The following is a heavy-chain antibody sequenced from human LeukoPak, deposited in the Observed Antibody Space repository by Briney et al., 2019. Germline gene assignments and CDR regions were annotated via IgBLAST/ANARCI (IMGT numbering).Heavy chain of an antibody. CDR2: MNSNSGNT. CDR1: GYTFTSYD. V-gene: IGHV1-8*01. J-gene: IGHJ4*02. Sequence: GASVKVSCKASGYTFTSYDINWVRQATGQGLEWMGWMNSNSGNTGYAQKFQGRVTMTRNTSISTAYMELSSLRSEDTAVYYCVESRKFYCSGGSCYRYYFDYWGQGTLVTVSS. D-gene: IGHD2-15*01. CDR3: VESRKFYCSGGSCYRYYFDY.